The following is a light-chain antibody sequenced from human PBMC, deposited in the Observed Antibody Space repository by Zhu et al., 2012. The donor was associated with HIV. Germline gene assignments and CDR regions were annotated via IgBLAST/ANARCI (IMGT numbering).Light chain of an antibody. CDR2: GTS. CDR3: QQYGAFPRT. V-gene: IGKV3-20*01. CDR1: QTVYSNY. J-gene: IGKJ2*01. Sequence: EVVLTQSPGTLSLSPGERATLSCRASQTVYSNYLAWYQQKRGQAPRPIMYGTSARASGIPDRFSGSGSRTDFTLTISSLEPEDFAVYYCQQYGAFPRTFGQGTKVEI.